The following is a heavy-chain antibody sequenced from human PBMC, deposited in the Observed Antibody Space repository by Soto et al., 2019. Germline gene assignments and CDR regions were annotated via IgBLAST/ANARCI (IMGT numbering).Heavy chain of an antibody. CDR1: GGSISSSSYY. CDR3: ARNQNYYGSGSYMGWFDH. V-gene: IGHV4-39*01. D-gene: IGHD3-10*01. CDR2: IYYSGRT. J-gene: IGHJ5*02. Sequence: PSETLSLTCTVSGGSISSSSYYWGWIRQPPGKGLEWIGSIYYSGRTYYNPSLKSRVTISVDTSKNQFSLKLSSVTAADTAVYYCARNQNYYGSGSYMGWFDHWGPGTLVTVSP.